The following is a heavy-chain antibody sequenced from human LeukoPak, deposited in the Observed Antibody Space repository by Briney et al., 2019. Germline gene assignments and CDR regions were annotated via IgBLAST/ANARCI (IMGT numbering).Heavy chain of an antibody. D-gene: IGHD6-19*01. CDR3: ARGSSGFFGY. J-gene: IGHJ4*02. CDR2: IYTSGST. Sequence: SETLSLTCSVSGGSISSGSYYWRWIRQPAGKGLEWIGRIYTSGSTNYNPSLKSRVTISVDTSKNQFSLKLISVTAADTAVYYCARGSSGFFGYWGQGTLVTVSS. V-gene: IGHV4-61*02. CDR1: GGSISSGSYY.